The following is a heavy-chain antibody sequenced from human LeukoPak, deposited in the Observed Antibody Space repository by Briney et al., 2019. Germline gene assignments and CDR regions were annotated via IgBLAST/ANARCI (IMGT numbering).Heavy chain of an antibody. J-gene: IGHJ4*02. Sequence: SETLSLTCTVSGGSISSSSYYWGWIRQPPGKGLEWIGSIYYSGSTYYNPSLKSRVTISVDTSKNQFSLKLSSVTAADTAVYYCSRLTAAFDYWGQGTLVTVSS. V-gene: IGHV4-39*01. CDR1: GGSISSSSYY. CDR2: IYYSGST. CDR3: SRLTAAFDY. D-gene: IGHD2-15*01.